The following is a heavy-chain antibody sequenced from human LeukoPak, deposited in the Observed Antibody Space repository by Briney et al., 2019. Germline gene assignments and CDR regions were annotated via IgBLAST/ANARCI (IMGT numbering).Heavy chain of an antibody. CDR3: ARGISGPYI. Sequence: GGSLRLSCVASGFSFTNYWMHWVRQSPGKGLEWVSRVDNDGSDTIYADSVRGRFTISRDNAQNTVFLQMNSLRAEDTAVYYCARGISGPYIWGQGTMVTVSS. D-gene: IGHD1-14*01. CDR2: VDNDGSDT. CDR1: GFSFTNYW. J-gene: IGHJ3*02. V-gene: IGHV3-74*01.